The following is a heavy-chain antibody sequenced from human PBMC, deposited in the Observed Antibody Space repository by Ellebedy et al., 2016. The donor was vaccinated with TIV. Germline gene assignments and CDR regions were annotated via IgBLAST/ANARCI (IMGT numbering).Heavy chain of an antibody. J-gene: IGHJ4*02. Sequence: MPSETLSLTCTVSGGSLSSFYWSWIRQPPGKGLEWIGYIYYRGSTTYNPSLRSPLSISVDISKNQFSLSLTSVTAADTALYFCARIGYDSRGYYPLYYFDYWGQGTLVTVSS. CDR3: ARIGYDSRGYYPLYYFDY. D-gene: IGHD3-22*01. CDR2: IYYRGST. CDR1: GGSLSSFY. V-gene: IGHV4-59*01.